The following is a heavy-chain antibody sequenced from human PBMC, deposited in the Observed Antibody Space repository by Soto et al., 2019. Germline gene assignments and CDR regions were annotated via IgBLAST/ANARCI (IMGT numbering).Heavy chain of an antibody. CDR1: GYTFTNYA. V-gene: IGHV1-18*01. CDR3: ARCYCSVGSCYACWHFDL. CDR2: ISASTRNT. Sequence: QVQLVQSGAEVKKPGASVKVSCQASGYTFTNYAISWVRQAPGQGLEWMGWISASTRNTDQAQNFQGRVTMTIDTSTNTATMELGSLRSDDTAVYYCARCYCSVGSCYACWHFDLWGRGTLVTVSS. J-gene: IGHJ2*01. D-gene: IGHD2-15*01.